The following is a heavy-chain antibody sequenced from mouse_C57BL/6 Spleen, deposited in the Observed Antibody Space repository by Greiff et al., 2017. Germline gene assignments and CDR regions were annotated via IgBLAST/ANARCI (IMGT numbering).Heavy chain of an antibody. CDR3: ARRDLYAMDY. CDR2: IYPGSGST. Sequence: QVQLQQPGAELVKPGASVKMSCKASGYTFTSYWITWVKQRPGQGLEWIGDIYPGSGSTNYNEKFKSKATLTVDTSTSTAYMQLSSLTSEDSTVYYCARRDLYAMDYWGQGTSVTVSS. J-gene: IGHJ4*01. V-gene: IGHV1-55*01. CDR1: GYTFTSYW.